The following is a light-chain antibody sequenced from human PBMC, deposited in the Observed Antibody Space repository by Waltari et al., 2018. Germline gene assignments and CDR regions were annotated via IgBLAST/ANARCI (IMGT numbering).Light chain of an antibody. CDR2: DVS. CDR3: SSYTSSSPYV. V-gene: IGLV2-14*03. J-gene: IGLJ1*01. Sequence: QSALTQPASVSGSPGQLITIPCTGTSSDVGGYHSVSWYQQHPGKAPKLMIYDVSNRPSGVSNRFSGSKSGNTASLTISGLQAEDEADYYCSSYTSSSPYVFGTGTKVTVL. CDR1: SSDVGGYHS.